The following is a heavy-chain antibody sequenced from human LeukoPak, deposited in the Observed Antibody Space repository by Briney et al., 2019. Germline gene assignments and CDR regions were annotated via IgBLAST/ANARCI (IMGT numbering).Heavy chain of an antibody. CDR2: ISGSGGST. CDR3: AKKAVGKTGDPGPFAG. V-gene: IGHV3-23*01. CDR1: GFTFSSYA. Sequence: GGSLRLSCAASGFTFSSYAMSWVRQAPGKGLEWVSGISGSGGSTYNADSVKGRFTISRDNSKNTLYLQMNSLRAEDTAVYYCAKKAVGKTGDPGPFAGWGQGTLVTVSS. J-gene: IGHJ4*02. D-gene: IGHD4-17*01.